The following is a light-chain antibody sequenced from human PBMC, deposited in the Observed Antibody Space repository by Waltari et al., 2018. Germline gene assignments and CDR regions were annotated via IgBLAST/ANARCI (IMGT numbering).Light chain of an antibody. CDR3: QQYGSSPVT. V-gene: IGKV3-20*01. Sequence: EIVLMQSPGSLSLSPGERATLSGRASQSVSSSHLAWYQQKPGQAPRLLIYGASSRATGIPDRFSGSGSGTDFTLTISRLEPEDFAVYYCQQYGSSPVTFGQGTKLEIK. J-gene: IGKJ2*01. CDR2: GAS. CDR1: QSVSSSH.